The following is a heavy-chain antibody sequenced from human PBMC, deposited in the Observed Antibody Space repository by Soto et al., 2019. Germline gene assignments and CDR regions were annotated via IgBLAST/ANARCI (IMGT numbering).Heavy chain of an antibody. V-gene: IGHV3-48*03. CDR1: GFTFSSYE. CDR3: ARRGSGWNIDY. D-gene: IGHD6-19*01. J-gene: IGHJ4*02. Sequence: EVQLVESGGGLVQPGGSLRLSCAASGFTFSSYEMNWVRQAPGKGLEWVSYITSSGSTIYYADSVKGRFTISRDNAKNSLYLQMNSLRAEDTAVYYCARRGSGWNIDYWGQGTLVTVSS. CDR2: ITSSGSTI.